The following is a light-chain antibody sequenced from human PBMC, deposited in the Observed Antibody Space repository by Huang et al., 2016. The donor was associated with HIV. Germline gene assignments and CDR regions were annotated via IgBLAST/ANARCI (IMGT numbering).Light chain of an antibody. V-gene: IGKV1-39*01. Sequence: DIQMTQSPSSLSASVGDRVTITCRASQSISSYLNWYQQKPGKAPKRLIYAASSLQSGVPSRFSGSGSGTDFTLTISSLQPEDFATYYCQQSYSTFMCTFGQGTKLEIK. CDR1: QSISSY. J-gene: IGKJ2*02. CDR2: AAS. CDR3: QQSYSTFMCT.